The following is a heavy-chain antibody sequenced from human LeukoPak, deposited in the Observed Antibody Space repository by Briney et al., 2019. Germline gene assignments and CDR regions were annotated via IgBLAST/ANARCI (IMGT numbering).Heavy chain of an antibody. CDR2: ISSSSSTI. CDR3: ARGPWSSGYFFDY. J-gene: IGHJ4*02. CDR1: GFTFSSYS. D-gene: IGHD3-22*01. V-gene: IGHV3-48*04. Sequence: GGSLRLSCAASGFTFSSYSMNWVRQAPGKGLEWVSYISSSSSTIYYADSVKGRFTISRDNAKNSLYLQMNSLRAEDTAVYYCARGPWSSGYFFDYWGQGTVVAVSS.